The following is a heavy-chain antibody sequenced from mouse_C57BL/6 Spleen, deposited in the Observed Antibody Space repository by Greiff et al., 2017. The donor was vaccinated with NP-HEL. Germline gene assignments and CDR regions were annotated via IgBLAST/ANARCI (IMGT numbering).Heavy chain of an antibody. CDR1: GFAFSSYA. CDR2: ISDGGSYT. D-gene: IGHD1-2*01. CDR3: ARDHGLFDY. V-gene: IGHV5-4*01. Sequence: EVQGVESGGGLVKPGGSLKLSCAASGFAFSSYAMSWVRQTPEKRLEWVATISDGGSYTYYPDNVKGRFTISRDNAKNNLYLQMSHLKSEDTAMYYCARDHGLFDYWGQGTTLTVSS. J-gene: IGHJ2*01.